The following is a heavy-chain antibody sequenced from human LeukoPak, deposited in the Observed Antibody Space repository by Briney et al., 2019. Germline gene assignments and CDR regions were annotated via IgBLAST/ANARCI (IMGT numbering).Heavy chain of an antibody. J-gene: IGHJ3*02. CDR1: GFTFSSYW. D-gene: IGHD3-10*01. CDR3: TTDQLLWFGELLQRDDAFDI. Sequence: PGGSLRLSCAASGFTFSSYWMSWVRQAPGKGLEWVANIKQDGSEKYYVDSVRGRFTISRDNAKNSLYLQMNSLRAEDTAVYYCTTDQLLWFGELLQRDDAFDIWGQGTMVTVSS. V-gene: IGHV3-7*03. CDR2: IKQDGSEK.